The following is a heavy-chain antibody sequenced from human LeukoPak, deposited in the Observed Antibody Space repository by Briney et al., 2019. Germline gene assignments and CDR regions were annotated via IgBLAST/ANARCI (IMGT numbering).Heavy chain of an antibody. D-gene: IGHD5-24*01. CDR1: GFTFSTYS. V-gene: IGHV3-48*02. Sequence: GGSLRLSCTASGFTFSTYSMNWVRQAPGKGLEWVSYISSSSSTIYYADSVKGRFTISRDNAKNSLYLQMNSLRDEDTAVYYCARASSQRWLQLGGDWGQGTLVTVSS. CDR2: ISSSSSTI. CDR3: ARASSQRWLQLGGD. J-gene: IGHJ4*02.